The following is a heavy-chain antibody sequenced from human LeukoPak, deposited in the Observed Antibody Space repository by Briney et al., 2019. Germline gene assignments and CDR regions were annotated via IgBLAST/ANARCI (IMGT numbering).Heavy chain of an antibody. CDR1: GGSISGTNW. J-gene: IGHJ4*02. Sequence: PSETLSLTGGVSGGSISGTNWWSWVRQPPGQGLEWIGEISLAGQTNYNPSLNGRVTMSLDKSSNQLSLHLTSVTAADTAVYYCARFHYGDIDYWGQGTLVTVSS. V-gene: IGHV4/OR15-8*02. CDR3: ARFHYGDIDY. CDR2: ISLAGQT. D-gene: IGHD4-17*01.